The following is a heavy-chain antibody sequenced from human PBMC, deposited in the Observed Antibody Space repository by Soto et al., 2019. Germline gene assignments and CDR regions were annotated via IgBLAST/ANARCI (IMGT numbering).Heavy chain of an antibody. CDR1: GGTFSSYT. D-gene: IGHD6-13*01. V-gene: IGHV1-69*02. CDR3: ARGSAAAGNQVGY. Sequence: GASVKVSCKASGGTFSSYTISWVRQAPGQGLEWMGRIIPILGIANYAQKFQGRVTITADKSTSTAYMELSSLRSKDTAVYYCARGSAAAGNQVGYWGQGTLVTVSS. CDR2: IIPILGIA. J-gene: IGHJ4*02.